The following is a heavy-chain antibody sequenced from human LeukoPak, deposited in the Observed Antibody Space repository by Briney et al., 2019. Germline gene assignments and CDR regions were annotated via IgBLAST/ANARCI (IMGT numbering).Heavy chain of an antibody. CDR2: ISGYNGNI. CDR1: GYTFINYG. Sequence: GASVKVSCKASGYTFINYGISWVRQAPGQGLEWMGWISGYNGNIKIVQKFRGRATMTTDTSTSTAYMELRSLRSDDTAVYYCARMAYDILTGYFQPNWFDPWGQGTLVTVSS. CDR3: ARMAYDILTGYFQPNWFDP. V-gene: IGHV1-18*01. J-gene: IGHJ5*02. D-gene: IGHD3-9*01.